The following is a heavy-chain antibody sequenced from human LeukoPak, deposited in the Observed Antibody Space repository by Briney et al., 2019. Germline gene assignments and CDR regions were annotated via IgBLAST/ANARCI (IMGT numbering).Heavy chain of an antibody. CDR3: ARLATDFGVVYYYYYGMDV. Sequence: PSETLSLTCTVSGSSISSSSYYWGWIRQPPGKGLEWIGSIYYSGSTYYNPSLKSRVTISVDTSKNQFSLKLSSVTAADTAVYYCARLATDFGVVYYYYYGMDVWGQGTTVTVSS. V-gene: IGHV4-39*01. D-gene: IGHD3-3*01. CDR2: IYYSGST. CDR1: GSSISSSSYY. J-gene: IGHJ6*02.